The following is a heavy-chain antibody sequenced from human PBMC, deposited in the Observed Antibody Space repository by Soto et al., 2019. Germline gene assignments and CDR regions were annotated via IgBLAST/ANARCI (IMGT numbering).Heavy chain of an antibody. Sequence: PSETLSLTCTVSGGSISSYYWSWTRQPPGKGLEWLGYIHYTGSTNYNSSLKSRITISVDTSKNQFSLKLTSVTAADTAVYYCARQGDLDWLWFDPWGQGTLVTVSS. CDR1: GGSISSYY. J-gene: IGHJ5*02. CDR2: IHYTGST. D-gene: IGHD3-9*01. CDR3: ARQGDLDWLWFDP. V-gene: IGHV4-59*08.